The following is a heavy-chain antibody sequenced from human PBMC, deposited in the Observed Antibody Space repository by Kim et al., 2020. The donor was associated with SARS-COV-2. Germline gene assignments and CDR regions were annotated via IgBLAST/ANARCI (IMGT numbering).Heavy chain of an antibody. CDR2: IDPSDSYT. CDR3: ARHHYDSLTGLTHIDY. D-gene: IGHD3-9*01. J-gene: IGHJ4*02. V-gene: IGHV5-10-1*01. Sequence: GESLKISCKGSGYSSTSYWISWVRQRPGKGLEWMGRIDPSDSYTNYSPSFQGHVTISADKSISTAYLQWSSLKAPDTAMYYCARHHYDSLTGLTHIDYWGQGTLVTVSS. CDR1: GYSSTSYW.